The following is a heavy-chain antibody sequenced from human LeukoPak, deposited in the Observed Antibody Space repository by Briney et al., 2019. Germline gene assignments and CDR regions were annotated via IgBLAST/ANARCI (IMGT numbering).Heavy chain of an antibody. V-gene: IGHV4-59*12. CDR3: ARWRDGYMDY. J-gene: IGHJ4*02. CDR2: IHYSGTT. Sequence: SETLSLTCTVSGVSIFSYYWNWIRQPPGQGLEWIGYIHYSGTTNYNPSLKSRVTISVDTSKNQFSLKLSSVTAADTAVYYCARWRDGYMDYWGQGTLVTVSS. D-gene: IGHD5-24*01. CDR1: GVSIFSYY.